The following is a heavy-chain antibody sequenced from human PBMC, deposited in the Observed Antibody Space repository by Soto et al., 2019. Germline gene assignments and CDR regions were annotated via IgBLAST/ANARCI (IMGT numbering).Heavy chain of an antibody. CDR3: ARASYCSGGSCYYFDY. Sequence: ASVKVSCKASGYTFTSYGISWVRQAPGQGLEWMGWISAYNGNTNYAQKLQGRVTMTTDTSTNTAYMELRSLRSDDTAVYYCARASYCSGGSCYYFDYWGQGTLVTVSS. V-gene: IGHV1-18*01. J-gene: IGHJ4*02. D-gene: IGHD2-15*01. CDR1: GYTFTSYG. CDR2: ISAYNGNT.